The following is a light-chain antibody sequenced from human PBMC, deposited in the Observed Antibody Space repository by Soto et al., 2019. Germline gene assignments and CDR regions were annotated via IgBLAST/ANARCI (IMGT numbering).Light chain of an antibody. Sequence: DIVMTQSPDSLAVSLGERATINCKSSQSVLYSSNNKNYLVWYQQKPGQPPKLLIYWASTRESGVPDRYSGRGSGTDFTLIIMSLLAEAVAVNNWQKYITTRRFGQGTTVEI. V-gene: IGKV4-1*01. CDR2: WAS. CDR3: QKYITTRR. CDR1: QSVLYSSNNKNY. J-gene: IGKJ1*01.